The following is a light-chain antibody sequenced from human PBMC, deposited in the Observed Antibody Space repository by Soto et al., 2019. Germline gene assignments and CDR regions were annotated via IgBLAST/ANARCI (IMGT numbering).Light chain of an antibody. Sequence: DIVLPQSXGTLSFSPREXXXXXXXVSQSVRSNHLAWYQQKXGRTPRLLIYGASXRANGNPGRFSGSGSGTDFTLTITRLETEDFAVYYCQQYGSSPQTFGQGTKVDIK. CDR2: GAS. CDR1: QSVRSNH. J-gene: IGKJ1*01. V-gene: IGKV3-20*01. CDR3: QQYGSSPQT.